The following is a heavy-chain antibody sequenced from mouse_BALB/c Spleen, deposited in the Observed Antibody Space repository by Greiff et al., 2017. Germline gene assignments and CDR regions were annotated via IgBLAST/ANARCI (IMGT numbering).Heavy chain of an antibody. V-gene: IGHV3-6*02. CDR3: RGYDVEFYYAMDY. J-gene: IGHJ4*01. D-gene: IGHD2-14*01. Sequence: EVQLQESGPGLVKPSQSLSLTCSVTGYSITSGYYWNWIRQFPGNKLEWMGYISYDGSNNYNPSLKNRISITRDTSKNQFFLKLNSVTTEDTATYYCRGYDVEFYYAMDYWGQGTSVTVSS. CDR2: ISYDGSN. CDR1: GYSITSGYY.